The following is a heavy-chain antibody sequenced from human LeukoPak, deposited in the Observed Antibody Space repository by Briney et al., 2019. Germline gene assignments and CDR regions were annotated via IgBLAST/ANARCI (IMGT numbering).Heavy chain of an antibody. CDR3: ARVGVYYDILNAFDI. CDR2: ISYDGSNK. Sequence: PGGSLRLSCAASGFTFSIYAMHWVRQAPGKALEWVAVISYDGSNKYYADSVKGRFTIYRENSKNTLYLQMNSLRAEETAVYYCARVGVYYDILNAFDIWGQGTVVTVSS. CDR1: GFTFSIYA. D-gene: IGHD3-9*01. J-gene: IGHJ3*02. V-gene: IGHV3-30*04.